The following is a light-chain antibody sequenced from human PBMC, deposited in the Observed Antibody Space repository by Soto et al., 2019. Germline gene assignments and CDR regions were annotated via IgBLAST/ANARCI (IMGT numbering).Light chain of an antibody. Sequence: EIVLTQSPDTLSLSPGERAALSCRASQSVTNNYLAWYQQKPGQAPRLVIYGASNRATGIPDRFSGSGSGTEYTITGRRAVLEDFAVYYCQHHDKLHGYCIGWGTKLEI. CDR2: GAS. CDR3: QHHDKLHGYC. CDR1: QSVTNNY. V-gene: IGKV3-20*01. J-gene: IGKJ2*03.